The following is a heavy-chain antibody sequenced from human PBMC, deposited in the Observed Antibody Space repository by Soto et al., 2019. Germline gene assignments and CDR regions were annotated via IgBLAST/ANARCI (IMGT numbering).Heavy chain of an antibody. J-gene: IGHJ1*01. CDR3: ASPYCSGGSCYLTEYFQY. CDR2: IAYDSSKK. Sequence: QVQLVESGGGVVQPGRSVRLSCAASGFSFSYYAMHWVRQAPGKGLEWVAVIAYDSSKKYYADSVKGRFTISRDNSKNTLYLKIYSLRDDDTAVYYCASPYCSGGSCYLTEYFQYWGQGTLVTVSS. D-gene: IGHD2-15*01. V-gene: IGHV3-30*03. CDR1: GFSFSYYA.